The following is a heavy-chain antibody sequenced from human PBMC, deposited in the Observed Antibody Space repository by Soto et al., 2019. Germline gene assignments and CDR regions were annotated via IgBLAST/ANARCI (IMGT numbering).Heavy chain of an antibody. CDR1: GGSLSSGNYY. Sequence: SETLSLTCTVSGGSLSSGNYYWGWIRQPPGKGLEWIGSMYYSGNTYYNPSLKSRVTISVDTSKNQFSLKLSSVTAADTAVYYCARQGDSGVYYFDFWRQGTLVTVSS. V-gene: IGHV4-39*01. CDR2: MYYSGNT. CDR3: ARQGDSGVYYFDF. J-gene: IGHJ4*02. D-gene: IGHD3-3*01.